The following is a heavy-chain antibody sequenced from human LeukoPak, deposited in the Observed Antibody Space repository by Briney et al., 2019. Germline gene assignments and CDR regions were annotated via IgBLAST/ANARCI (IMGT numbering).Heavy chain of an antibody. Sequence: SVKVSCKASGYTFTGYYMHWVRQAPGQGLEWMGGIIPIFGTANYAQKFQGRVTITTDESTSTAYMELSSLRSEDTAVYYCASDSQTIVPAAIRAFDIWGQGTMVTVSS. CDR1: GYTFTGYY. J-gene: IGHJ3*02. V-gene: IGHV1-69*05. CDR3: ASDSQTIVPAAIRAFDI. D-gene: IGHD2-2*02. CDR2: IIPIFGTA.